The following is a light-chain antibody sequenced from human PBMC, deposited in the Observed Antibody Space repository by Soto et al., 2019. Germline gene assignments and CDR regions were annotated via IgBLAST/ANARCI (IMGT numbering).Light chain of an antibody. CDR2: EVS. V-gene: IGLV2-14*01. J-gene: IGLJ2*01. CDR3: SSYTSTNTPVV. CDR1: SSDVGGYNY. Sequence: QSVLTQPASVSGSPGQTITISCTGTSSDVGGYNYVSWYQQNPGKAPKLLTYEVSNRPSGVSDRFSGSKSDNMASLTISGLQAEDEADYYCSSYTSTNTPVVVGGGTKVTV.